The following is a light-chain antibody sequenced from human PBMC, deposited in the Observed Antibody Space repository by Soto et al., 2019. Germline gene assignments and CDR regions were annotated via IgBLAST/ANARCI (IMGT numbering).Light chain of an antibody. Sequence: QSALTQPPSASGSPGQSVTISCTGTSSDVGGYNYVSWYQQYPGKAPKLMIYEVSKRPSGVPDRFSGSKSGNTASLTVSGLQAEDEADYYCSSYAGSNKSVFVTGS. CDR3: SSYAGSNKSV. V-gene: IGLV2-8*01. CDR1: SSDVGGYNY. CDR2: EVS. J-gene: IGLJ1*01.